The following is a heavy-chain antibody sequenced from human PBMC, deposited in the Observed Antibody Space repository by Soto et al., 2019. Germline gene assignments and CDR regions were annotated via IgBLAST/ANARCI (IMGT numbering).Heavy chain of an antibody. CDR2: IIPIFGTA. CDR3: AGLERERGGYYYYGMDV. CDR1: GGTFSSYA. D-gene: IGHD1-1*01. V-gene: IGHV1-69*01. J-gene: IGHJ6*02. Sequence: QVQLVQSGAEVKKPGSSVKVSCKASGGTFSSYAISWVRQAPGQGLERMGGIIPIFGTANYAQKFQGRVTITADESTSTAYMELSSLRSEDTAVYYCAGLERERGGYYYYGMDVWGQGTTVTVSS.